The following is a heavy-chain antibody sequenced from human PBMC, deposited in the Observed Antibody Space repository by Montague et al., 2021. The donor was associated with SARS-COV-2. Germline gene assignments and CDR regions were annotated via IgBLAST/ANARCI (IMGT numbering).Heavy chain of an antibody. D-gene: IGHD1-1*01. CDR3: ARDARNWNRVDY. J-gene: IGHJ4*02. CDR2: SNYDGTVR. V-gene: IGHV3-74*01. Sequence: SLRLSCAASGFSFSGHWMHWVRQRPGKGLEWVSRSNYDGTVRSYADFVKGRFTISRDNAKNTLYLEVNSLGAEDTAVYHCARDARNWNRVDYWGQGTLVTVS. CDR1: GFSFSGHW.